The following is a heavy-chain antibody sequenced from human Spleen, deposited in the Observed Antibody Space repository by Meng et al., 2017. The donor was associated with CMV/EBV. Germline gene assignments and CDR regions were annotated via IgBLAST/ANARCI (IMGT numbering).Heavy chain of an antibody. CDR1: GYTFTGYY. D-gene: IGHD6-13*01. CDR2: INPNSGGT. J-gene: IGHJ6*02. Sequence: ASVKVSCKASGYTFTGYYMHWVRQAPGQGLEWMGWINPNSGGTNYAQKFQGRVTMTRDTSISTAYMELSRLRSDDTAVYYCARALAAAGRLRAYYYYGMDVWGQGTTVTVSS. CDR3: ARALAAAGRLRAYYYYGMDV. V-gene: IGHV1-2*02.